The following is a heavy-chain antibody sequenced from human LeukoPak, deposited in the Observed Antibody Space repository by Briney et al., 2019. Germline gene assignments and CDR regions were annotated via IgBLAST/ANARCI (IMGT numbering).Heavy chain of an antibody. CDR2: IVGGDGGT. V-gene: IGHV3-23*01. CDR1: GFPISANG. Sequence: PGGSLRLSCAASGFPISANGMSWVRQAPGKGLEWVSGIVGGDGGTYYADSVKGRFIISRDNSKNTLYVQMNSLRAEDTAVYYCARDSGGWYPGRMDVWGKGTTVTVS. D-gene: IGHD6-19*01. J-gene: IGHJ6*03. CDR3: ARDSGGWYPGRMDV.